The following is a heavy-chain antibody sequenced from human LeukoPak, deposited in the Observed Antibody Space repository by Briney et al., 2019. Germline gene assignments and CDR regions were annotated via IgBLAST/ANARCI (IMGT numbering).Heavy chain of an antibody. V-gene: IGHV4-38-2*02. CDR2: IYHTGST. Sequence: SETLSLTCSVSSYSINSNYYWGWIRQSPGKGLEWIGSIYHTGSTCYNPSLKSRVTISLDASNKQFSLRLSSVTAADTAVYYCARGSHPVTGTLGGYFDPWGQGTLVTVSS. J-gene: IGHJ4*02. CDR1: SYSINSNYY. CDR3: ARGSHPVTGTLGGYFDP. D-gene: IGHD6-19*01.